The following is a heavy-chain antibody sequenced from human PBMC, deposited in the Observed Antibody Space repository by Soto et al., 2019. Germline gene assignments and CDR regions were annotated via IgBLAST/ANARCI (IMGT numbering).Heavy chain of an antibody. CDR2: IYWDDDK. D-gene: IGHD5-12*01. CDR1: GFSLSTSGVG. Sequence: QITLKESGPTLVKPTQTLTLTCTFSGFSLSTSGVGVGWIRQPPGKALEWLALIYWDDDKRYSPSLKSRLTITKGTSKNQVVLTMTNMDPVDTATYYCAHKGRGYSGYDLREMAEYYFDYWGQGTLVTVSS. CDR3: AHKGRGYSGYDLREMAEYYFDY. J-gene: IGHJ4*02. V-gene: IGHV2-5*02.